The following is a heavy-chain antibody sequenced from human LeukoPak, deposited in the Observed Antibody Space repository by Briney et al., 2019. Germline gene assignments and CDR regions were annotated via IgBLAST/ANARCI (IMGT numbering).Heavy chain of an antibody. Sequence: ASVKVSCKASGYTFTGYHLHWVRQAPGQGLEWMGWINPNSGGTNYAQKFQGRVTMTRDTSITTAYMELSSLRSDDTAVFYCVKEAGEGVRWFDPWGQGTLVTVSS. J-gene: IGHJ5*02. D-gene: IGHD7-27*01. CDR2: INPNSGGT. V-gene: IGHV1-2*02. CDR1: GYTFTGYH. CDR3: VKEAGEGVRWFDP.